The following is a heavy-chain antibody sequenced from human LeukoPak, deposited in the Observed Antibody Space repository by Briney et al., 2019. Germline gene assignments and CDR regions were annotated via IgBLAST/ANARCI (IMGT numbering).Heavy chain of an antibody. CDR2: IYYSGST. CDR1: GGSISSSSYY. D-gene: IGHD3-9*01. V-gene: IGHV4-39*01. CDR3: ARGSYDILTGYSSFGEY. J-gene: IGHJ4*02. Sequence: SETLSLTCTVPGGSISSSSYYWGWIRQPPRKGLEWIGSIYYSGSTYYNPSLKSRVTISLDTSKNQFSLKLSSVTAADTGVSYCARGSYDILTGYSSFGEYWGQGTLVTVSS.